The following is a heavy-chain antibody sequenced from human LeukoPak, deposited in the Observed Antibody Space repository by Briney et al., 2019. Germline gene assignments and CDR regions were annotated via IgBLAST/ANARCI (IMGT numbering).Heavy chain of an antibody. Sequence: ASVKVSCKTSGYTFTSFDINWVRQATGQGLEWVGWMNPNSGNTGYAQRYQGRVSMTSNTSVSTAYMELGSLTSEDTAVYYCARGSHGSGSPSPYYYYMDVWGKGTTVTVPS. CDR2: MNPNSGNT. CDR3: ARGSHGSGSPSPYYYYMDV. V-gene: IGHV1-8*01. J-gene: IGHJ6*03. D-gene: IGHD3-10*01. CDR1: GYTFTSFD.